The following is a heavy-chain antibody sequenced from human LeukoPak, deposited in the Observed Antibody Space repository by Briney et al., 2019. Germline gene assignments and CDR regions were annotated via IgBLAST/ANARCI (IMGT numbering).Heavy chain of an antibody. D-gene: IGHD1-26*01. V-gene: IGHV3-15*01. CDR3: TRAEGAGFDY. CDR2: IKSKTDGGTT. Sequence: GGSLRLSCAASGFTFSNAWMSWVRQAPGKGLEWVGRIKSKTDGGTTDYAAPVKGRFTISRDDSKSIAYLQMNSLKTEDTAVYYCTRAEGAGFDYWGQGTLVTVSS. CDR1: GFTFSNAW. J-gene: IGHJ4*02.